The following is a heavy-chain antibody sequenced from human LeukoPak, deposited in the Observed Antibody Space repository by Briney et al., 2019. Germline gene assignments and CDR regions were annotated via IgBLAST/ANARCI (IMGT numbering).Heavy chain of an antibody. CDR3: ARDGTTNRYNWFDS. V-gene: IGHV3-48*03. J-gene: IGHJ5*01. CDR1: GFTFSSYP. D-gene: IGHD2-8*01. Sequence: GRSLRLSCAASGFTFSSYPMHWVRQAPGKGLEWISYISDSGTTEYYADSVKGRFTISRDNAKNSLYLQMNSLTGEDTALYYCARDGTTNRYNWFDSWGQGTLVTVSS. CDR2: ISDSGTTE.